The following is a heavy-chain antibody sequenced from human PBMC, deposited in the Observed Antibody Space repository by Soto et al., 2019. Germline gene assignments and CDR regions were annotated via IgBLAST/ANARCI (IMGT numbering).Heavy chain of an antibody. J-gene: IGHJ4*02. Sequence: QVQLVESGGGVVQPGRSLRLSCAASGSSFSSYGIHWVRQVPCKGLEWVAGISYDGTYKHYADSVKGRFTFSRDNSKNTVYLQMNSLRAVDTAVYYCAKDRGYYSSSSPFYWGQGTLVTVSS. V-gene: IGHV3-30*18. D-gene: IGHD6-13*01. CDR1: GSSFSSYG. CDR2: ISYDGTYK. CDR3: AKDRGYYSSSSPFY.